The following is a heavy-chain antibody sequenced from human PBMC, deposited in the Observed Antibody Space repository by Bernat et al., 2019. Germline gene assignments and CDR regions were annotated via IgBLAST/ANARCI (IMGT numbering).Heavy chain of an antibody. Sequence: QVQLVESGGGVVQPGRSLRLSCAASGFTFSDYYMSWIRQAPGKGLEWVSYISSSSSYTNYADSVKGRFTISRDNAKNSLYLQMNSLRAEDTAVYYCARGHSPYDAFDIWGQGTMVTVSS. CDR2: ISSSSSYT. J-gene: IGHJ3*02. V-gene: IGHV3-11*06. D-gene: IGHD5-18*01. CDR3: ARGHSPYDAFDI. CDR1: GFTFSDYY.